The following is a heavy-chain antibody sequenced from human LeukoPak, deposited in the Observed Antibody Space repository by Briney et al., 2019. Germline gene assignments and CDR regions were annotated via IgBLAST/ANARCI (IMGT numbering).Heavy chain of an antibody. Sequence: PGGSLRLSCTASGFTFSSYGMHWVRQAPGKGLEWVALIRYDGSNKYYADSVKGRFTISRDNSKNTLYLQMNSLRAEDTAMYHCAKVRSGQIAFDAFDIWGQGTMVTVSS. D-gene: IGHD3-3*01. CDR2: IRYDGSNK. V-gene: IGHV3-30*02. CDR1: GFTFSSYG. J-gene: IGHJ3*02. CDR3: AKVRSGQIAFDAFDI.